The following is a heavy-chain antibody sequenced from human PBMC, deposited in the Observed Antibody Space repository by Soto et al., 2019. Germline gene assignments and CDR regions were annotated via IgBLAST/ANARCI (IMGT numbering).Heavy chain of an antibody. J-gene: IGHJ5*02. Sequence: SGGSLGRCCAASGFTFSSYEMNWVRQAPGKGLEWVSYISSSGSTIYYADSVKGRFTISRDNAKNSLYLQMNSLRAEDTAVYYCARGGRLGSGFDPWGQGTLVTVSS. CDR2: ISSSGSTI. CDR3: ARGGRLGSGFDP. CDR1: GFTFSSYE. V-gene: IGHV3-48*03. D-gene: IGHD2-15*01.